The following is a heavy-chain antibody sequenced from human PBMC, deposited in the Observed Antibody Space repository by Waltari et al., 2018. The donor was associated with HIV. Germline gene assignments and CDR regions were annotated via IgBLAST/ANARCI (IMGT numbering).Heavy chain of an antibody. CDR1: GFTVRSYY. J-gene: IGHJ4*02. CDR2: INSGGGT. D-gene: IGHD1-26*01. CDR3: ARETSRGYTGSSAFDY. V-gene: IGHV3-53*02. Sequence: EVQLVETGGGLIQPGGSLRLSCAPSGFTVRSYYMSWVRQAPGKGLEGVSVINSGGGTYYADSVKGRFTISRDNSKNTLYLQMNSLRAEDTAVYYCARETSRGYTGSSAFDYWGQGTLVTVSS.